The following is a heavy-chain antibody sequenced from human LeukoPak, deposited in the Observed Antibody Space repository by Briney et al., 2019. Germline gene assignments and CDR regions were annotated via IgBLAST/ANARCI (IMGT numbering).Heavy chain of an antibody. CDR3: AAENYYQLLS. D-gene: IGHD2-2*01. Sequence: GGSLRLSCAASGFTFSSAWMSWVRQAPGKGLEWVGRIKSKGNGGGTTDYAAPVKGRFTISRDDSKNTLILQMNSLKVEDTAVYCCAAENYYQLLSWGQGTLVTVSA. J-gene: IGHJ4*02. CDR1: GFTFSSAW. CDR2: IKSKGNGGGTT. V-gene: IGHV3-15*01.